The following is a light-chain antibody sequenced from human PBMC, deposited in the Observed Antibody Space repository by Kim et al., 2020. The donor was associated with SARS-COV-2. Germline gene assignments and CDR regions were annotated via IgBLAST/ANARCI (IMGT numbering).Light chain of an antibody. J-gene: IGLJ2*01. CDR2: QDS. V-gene: IGLV3-1*01. CDR3: QAWDSSTVV. CDR1: KLGNKY. Sequence: ESPGQTARSTCSGDKLGNKYACWYQQKPGQSPVLVIYQDSKRPSGIPERFSGSNSGNTATLTISGTQAMDEADYYCQAWDSSTVVFGGGTQLTVL.